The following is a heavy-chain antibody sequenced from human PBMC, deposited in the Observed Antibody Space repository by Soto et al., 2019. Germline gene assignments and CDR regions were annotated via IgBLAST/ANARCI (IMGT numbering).Heavy chain of an antibody. J-gene: IGHJ4*01. CDR2: ISVDGRDT. D-gene: IGHD6-19*01. Sequence: PGGSLRLSCAASGFSLSDYWMHWVRQVPGKGLLWVSRISVDGRDTTYADSVKGRFTISRDNAKNTLYLQMDSLRAEDTAVYYCVRAPEQRPIVFWGHGSLVTVSS. CDR1: GFSLSDYW. CDR3: VRAPEQRPIVF. V-gene: IGHV3-74*03.